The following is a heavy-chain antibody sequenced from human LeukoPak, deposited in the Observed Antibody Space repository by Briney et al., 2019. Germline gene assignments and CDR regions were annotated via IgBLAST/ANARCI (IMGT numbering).Heavy chain of an antibody. V-gene: IGHV4-61*02. CDR1: GGSINSDCYY. J-gene: IGHJ5*02. D-gene: IGHD3-22*01. CDR3: ARDRGITTALEVPSWFDL. CDR2: IYTTGSP. Sequence: SQTLSLTCTVSGGSINSDCYYWAWIRQPAGKGLEWIGPIYTTGSPNYNPSLKSRFTISIDTSKNQFSLKLSTVRAADTAIYYCARDRGITTALEVPSWFDLWGEETLVGVSS.